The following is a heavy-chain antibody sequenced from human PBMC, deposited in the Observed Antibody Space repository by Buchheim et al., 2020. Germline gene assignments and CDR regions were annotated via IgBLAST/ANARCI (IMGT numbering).Heavy chain of an antibody. CDR1: GYTFTNNG. CDR2: INAYSGNT. Sequence: QVQLVQSGPEVKKPGASVKVSCKASGYTFTNNGLSWVRQAPGQGLEWMGWINAYSGNTKYAQRFQGRVTMTTDTSTSTAYLELRSLRSDDTAVYYCARELRDGYNLKDYWGQGTL. V-gene: IGHV1-18*04. D-gene: IGHD5-24*01. CDR3: ARELRDGYNLKDY. J-gene: IGHJ4*02.